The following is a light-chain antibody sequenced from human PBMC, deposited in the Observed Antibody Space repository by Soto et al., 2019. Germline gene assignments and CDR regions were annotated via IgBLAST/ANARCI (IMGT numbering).Light chain of an antibody. Sequence: DIQMTQSPSTLSASVGDRVTITCRASQSISSWLAWYQQKPGKAPKLLIYDASSLESGVPSRFSSSGSGTAFTLTISSLQPDDFATYYGQQYNSYSRTFGQGTKVEIK. J-gene: IGKJ1*01. CDR3: QQYNSYSRT. V-gene: IGKV1-5*01. CDR2: DAS. CDR1: QSISSW.